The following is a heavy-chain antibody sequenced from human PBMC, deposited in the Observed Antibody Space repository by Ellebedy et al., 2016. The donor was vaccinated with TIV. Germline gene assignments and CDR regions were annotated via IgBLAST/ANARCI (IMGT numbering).Heavy chain of an antibody. CDR2: IFPGDSDT. D-gene: IGHD3-16*01. Sequence: ASVKVSCXASGNSFTNYWIGWVRQMPGKGLECLGIIFPGDSDTRYNPSFQGQVTISADKSGTTAFLQWSRLKASDTAVHYCAAGKINWYFDLWGRGTLVTASS. V-gene: IGHV5-51*01. CDR1: GNSFTNYW. CDR3: AAGKINWYFDL. J-gene: IGHJ2*01.